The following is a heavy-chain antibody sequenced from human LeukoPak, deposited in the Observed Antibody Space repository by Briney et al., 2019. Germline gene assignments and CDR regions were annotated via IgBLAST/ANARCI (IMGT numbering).Heavy chain of an antibody. J-gene: IGHJ4*02. Sequence: GASVKVSCQASGYTFTDYYMHWVRQAPGQGLEWTGWINPNTGGTIYAQKFQGRVIMTRDTSISTAYMELSRVRSDDTAVYYCARDRYSGSYQPFDYWGQGTLVTVSS. V-gene: IGHV1-2*02. CDR2: INPNTGGT. CDR3: ARDRYSGSYQPFDY. D-gene: IGHD1-26*01. CDR1: GYTFTDYY.